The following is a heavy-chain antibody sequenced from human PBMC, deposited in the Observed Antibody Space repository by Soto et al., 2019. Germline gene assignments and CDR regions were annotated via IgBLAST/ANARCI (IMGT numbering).Heavy chain of an antibody. V-gene: IGHV3-23*01. D-gene: IGHD2-21*02. CDR2: ISGSGGST. CDR3: AKDHAYCGGDCYSGAFDI. J-gene: IGHJ3*02. CDR1: GFTFSSYA. Sequence: GGSLRLSCAASGFTFSSYAMSWVRQAPGKGLEWVSAISGSGGSTYYADSVKGRFTISRDNSKNTLYLQMNSLGAEDTAVYYCAKDHAYCGGDCYSGAFDIWGQGTMVTVSS.